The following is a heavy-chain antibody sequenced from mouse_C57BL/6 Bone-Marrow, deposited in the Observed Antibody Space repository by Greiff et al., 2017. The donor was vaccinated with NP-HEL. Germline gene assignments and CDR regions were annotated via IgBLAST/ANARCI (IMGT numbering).Heavy chain of an antibody. Sequence: EVKLVESGGGLVQPGGSLSLSCAASGFTFTDYYMSWVRQPPGKALEWLGFIRNKANGYTTEYSASVKGRFTISSDNSQSILYLQMNALRAEDSDTYYGERDRDYYGSNPHWYFDVWGTGTTVTVSS. J-gene: IGHJ1*03. D-gene: IGHD1-1*01. V-gene: IGHV7-3*01. CDR2: IRNKANGYTT. CDR1: GFTFTDYY. CDR3: ERDRDYYGSNPHWYFDV.